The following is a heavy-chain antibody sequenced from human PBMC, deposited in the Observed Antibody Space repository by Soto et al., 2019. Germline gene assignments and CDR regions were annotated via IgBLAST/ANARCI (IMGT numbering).Heavy chain of an antibody. CDR2: IKQDGSEN. V-gene: IGHV3-7*04. J-gene: IGHJ4*02. CDR3: ARHPQWSPMVVREYYFDY. Sequence: HPGGSLRLSCAASGFTFSNYWMNWVRQAPGKGLEWVANIKQDGSENYYVDSVKGRFTISRDNAKNSVYLQMNSLRAEDTAVHYCARHPQWSPMVVREYYFDYWGQGTLVTVSS. CDR1: GFTFSNYW. D-gene: IGHD3-10*01.